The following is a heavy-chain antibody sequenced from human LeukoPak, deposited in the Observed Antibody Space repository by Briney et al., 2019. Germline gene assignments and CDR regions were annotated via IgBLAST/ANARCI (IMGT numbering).Heavy chain of an antibody. D-gene: IGHD1-26*01. CDR3: ARTGGSYPYYFEY. V-gene: IGHV3-69-1*02. CDR2: ISGRDYS. J-gene: IGHJ4*02. CDR1: GFNFSDYG. Sequence: GGSLRLSCAASGFNFSDYGMIWVRQAPGKGLEWVSGISGRDYSDHADSVKGRFTLSRDNAKNSLYLQMNSLRAEDTAVYYCARTGGSYPYYFEYWGQGTLVTVSS.